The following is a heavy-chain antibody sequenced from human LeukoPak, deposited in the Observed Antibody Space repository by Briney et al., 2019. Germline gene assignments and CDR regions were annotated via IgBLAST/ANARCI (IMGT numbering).Heavy chain of an antibody. J-gene: IGHJ5*02. D-gene: IGHD3-10*01. CDR3: ARQSSITMVRGVINRRGYGSNWFDP. CDR1: GYTFTSYG. V-gene: IGHV1-8*01. Sequence: ASVKVSCKASGYTFTSYGINWVRQATGQGLEWMGWMNPNSGNTGYAQKFQGRVTMTRNTSISTAYMELSSLRSEDTAVYYCARQSSITMVRGVINRRGYGSNWFDPWGQGTLVTVSS. CDR2: MNPNSGNT.